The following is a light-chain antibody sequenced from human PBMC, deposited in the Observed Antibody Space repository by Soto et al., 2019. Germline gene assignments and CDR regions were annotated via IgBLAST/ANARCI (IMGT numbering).Light chain of an antibody. CDR3: SSYTSRRGV. CDR1: SSDVGAYNY. Sequence: QSALTQPASVSGSPGQSITISCTGTSSDVGAYNYVSWYQQHSGKAPKLMIYEVTNRPSGVSNRFSGSKSGNTASLTISGLQAEDEADYYCSSYTSRRGVFGGGTKLTVL. J-gene: IGLJ3*02. CDR2: EVT. V-gene: IGLV2-14*01.